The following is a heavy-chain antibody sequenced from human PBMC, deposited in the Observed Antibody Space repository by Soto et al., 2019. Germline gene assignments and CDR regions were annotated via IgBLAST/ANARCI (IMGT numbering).Heavy chain of an antibody. CDR2: ISSSGSTI. Sequence: PGGSMRLSCAASGFTFSSYEMNWVRQATGKGLEWVSYISSSGSTIYYADSVKGRFTISRDNAKNSLYLQMNSLRAEDTAVYYCAREGWLQFDYWGQGTLVTVSS. J-gene: IGHJ4*02. D-gene: IGHD5-12*01. V-gene: IGHV3-48*03. CDR3: AREGWLQFDY. CDR1: GFTFSSYE.